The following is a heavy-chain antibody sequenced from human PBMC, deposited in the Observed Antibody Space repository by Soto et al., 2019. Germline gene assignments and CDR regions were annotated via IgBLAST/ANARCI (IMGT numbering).Heavy chain of an antibody. Sequence: GESLKISCKGSGYSFTSYWISWVRQMPGKGLEWMGRIDPSDSYTNYSPSFQGHVTISADKSISTAYLQWSSLKASGTAMYYCARGVAAAAYYYYGMDVWGQGTTVTVSS. V-gene: IGHV5-10-1*01. CDR1: GYSFTSYW. CDR2: IDPSDSYT. D-gene: IGHD6-13*01. CDR3: ARGVAAAAYYYYGMDV. J-gene: IGHJ6*02.